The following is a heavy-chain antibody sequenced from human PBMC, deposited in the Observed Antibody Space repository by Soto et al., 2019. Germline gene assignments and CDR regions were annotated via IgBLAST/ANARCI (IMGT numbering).Heavy chain of an antibody. CDR1: GFTFKNAW. V-gene: IGHV3-15*01. CDR2: IKTKADAGTT. Sequence: QLVESGGGLVKPGGSLRLSCAASGFTFKNAWMSWVRQAPGKGLEWVGRIKTKADAGTTDYAAPVKGRFTISRDDSKNTLYLQMNSLKNEDTALYFWTTDGATIFFDPRGQGTLVTVSS. CDR3: TTDGATIFFDP. D-gene: IGHD3-10*02. J-gene: IGHJ5*02.